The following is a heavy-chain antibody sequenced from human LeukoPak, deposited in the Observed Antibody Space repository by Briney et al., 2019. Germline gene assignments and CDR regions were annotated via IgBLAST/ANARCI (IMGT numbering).Heavy chain of an antibody. V-gene: IGHV3-74*01. D-gene: IGHD2-15*01. CDR2: IRNDGDSI. Sequence: GSLIQCGAASGFTISTYWVHWVRQAPGKGLVWVSRIRNDGDSITYADSVKGRFTISRDNAKNTLYLQMNSLRAEDTAVYYCTRAATSAPHYWGQGSLVTVSS. CDR1: GFTISTYW. CDR3: TRAATSAPHY. J-gene: IGHJ4*02.